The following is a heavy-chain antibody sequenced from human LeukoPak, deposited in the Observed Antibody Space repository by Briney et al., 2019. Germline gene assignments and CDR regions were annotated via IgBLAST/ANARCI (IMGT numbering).Heavy chain of an antibody. V-gene: IGHV4-59*01. J-gene: IGHJ4*02. CDR1: GGSIRSYY. CDR3: ARTAVTTFGFDY. Sequence: PSETLSLTCTVSGGSIRSYYWSWIRQPPGKGLEWIGYIYYSGSTNYNPSLKSRVTISVDTSKNQFSLKLSSVTAADTAVYYCARTAVTTFGFDYWGQGTLVTVSS. CDR2: IYYSGST. D-gene: IGHD3-16*01.